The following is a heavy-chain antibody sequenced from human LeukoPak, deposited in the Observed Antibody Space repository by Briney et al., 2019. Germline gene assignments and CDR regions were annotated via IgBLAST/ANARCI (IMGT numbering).Heavy chain of an antibody. V-gene: IGHV3-48*01. CDR2: ISSSSSTI. J-gene: IGHJ4*02. CDR3: ARQSSRYYDYVWGSYRSLYYFDY. D-gene: IGHD3-16*02. Sequence: GGSLRLSCAASGFTFSSYSMNWVRQAPGKGLEWVSYISSSSSTIYYADSVKGRFTISRDNAKNSLYLQMNSLRAEDTAVYHCARQSSRYYDYVWGSYRSLYYFDYWGQGTLVTVSS. CDR1: GFTFSSYS.